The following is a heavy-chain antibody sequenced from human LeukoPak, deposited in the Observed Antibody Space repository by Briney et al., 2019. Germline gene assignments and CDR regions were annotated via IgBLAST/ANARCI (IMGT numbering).Heavy chain of an antibody. V-gene: IGHV4-61*02. J-gene: IGHJ4*02. D-gene: IGHD3-22*01. CDR3: ARHVDGVVSTKLDY. CDR2: IYTSGST. CDR1: GGSISSGSYY. Sequence: SQTLSLTCTVSGGSISSGSYYWSWIRQPAGKGLEWIGRIYTSGSTNYNPSLKSRVTISVDTSKNQFSLKLSSVAAADTAVYYCARHVDGVVSTKLDYWGQGALVTVSS.